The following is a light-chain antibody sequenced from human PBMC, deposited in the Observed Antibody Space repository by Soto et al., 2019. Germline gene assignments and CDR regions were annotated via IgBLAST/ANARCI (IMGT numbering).Light chain of an antibody. J-gene: IGKJ3*01. CDR2: DAS. Sequence: DIQMTQSPSSLSASVGDRVTITCQASLDINNFLNWYQQKPGKAPKLLIYDASNLEIGVPSRFSGSGFGTHFNFTISSLQPEDIATYFCQQYDDLFITFGPGTKVNIE. V-gene: IGKV1-33*01. CDR3: QQYDDLFIT. CDR1: LDINNF.